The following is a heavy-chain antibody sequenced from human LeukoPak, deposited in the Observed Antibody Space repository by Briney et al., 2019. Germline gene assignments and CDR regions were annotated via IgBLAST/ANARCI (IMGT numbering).Heavy chain of an antibody. CDR1: GFTFSSYG. CDR3: ARDRESGSYYWIFGY. D-gene: IGHD1-26*01. CDR2: IWYDGSNK. Sequence: GGSLRPSCAASGFTFSSYGMHWVRQAPGKGLEWVAVIWYDGSNKYYADSVKGRFTISRDNSKNTLYLQMNSLRAEDTAVYYCARDRESGSYYWIFGYWGQGTLVTVSS. J-gene: IGHJ4*02. V-gene: IGHV3-33*01.